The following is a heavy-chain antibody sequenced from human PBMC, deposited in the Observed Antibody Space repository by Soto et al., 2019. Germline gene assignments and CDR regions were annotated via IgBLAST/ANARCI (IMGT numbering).Heavy chain of an antibody. CDR3: ARGREYSFGYNWFYP. CDR1: GYPFTSYH. D-gene: IGHD5-12*01. Sequence: QVQLVQSGAEVRKPGASLKLSCQTSGYPFTSYHMHWVRQAPGQGLEWMGVINPTAGRTRYSQSFQDRVTMTRDTSTSTVYMELSSLRSEDTATYFCARGREYSFGYNWFYPWGQGTLVTVSS. CDR2: INPTAGRT. V-gene: IGHV1-46*01. J-gene: IGHJ5*02.